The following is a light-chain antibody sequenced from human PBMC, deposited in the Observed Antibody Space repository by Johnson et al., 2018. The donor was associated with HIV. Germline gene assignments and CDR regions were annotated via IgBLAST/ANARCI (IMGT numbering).Light chain of an antibody. CDR3: GTWDSSLSAFYV. V-gene: IGLV1-51*01. CDR1: SSNIGNNY. CDR2: DNN. Sequence: QSVLTQPPSVSAAPGQKVTISCSGSSSNIGNNYVSWYQQLPGTAPKLLIYDNNKRPSGLPARFSGSKSGTSATLAITGLQPGDEADYYCGTWDSSLSAFYVFGTGTKVTVL. J-gene: IGLJ1*01.